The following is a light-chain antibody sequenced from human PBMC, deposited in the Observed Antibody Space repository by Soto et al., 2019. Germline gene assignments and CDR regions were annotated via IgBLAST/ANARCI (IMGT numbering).Light chain of an antibody. Sequence: DIQMTHSPSSLSASVGDRVTIPCRASQSISSYLNWYQQKPGKAPKLLIYAASSLQSGVPSMFSGNGSGTDFTLTIVSLQLEDFATYYCQQRYSTRRPFGGGIMVEVK. CDR3: QQRYSTRRP. J-gene: IGKJ4*01. CDR2: AAS. V-gene: IGKV1-39*01. CDR1: QSISSY.